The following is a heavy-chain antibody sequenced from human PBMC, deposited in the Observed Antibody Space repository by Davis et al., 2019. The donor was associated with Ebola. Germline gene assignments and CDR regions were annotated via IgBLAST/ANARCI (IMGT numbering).Heavy chain of an antibody. V-gene: IGHV4-31*03. Sequence: SETLSPTFTVPGGSIRSGGYYWSWIRQHPGKGLEWIGYIYYSGSTYYNPSLKSRVTISVDTSKNQFSLKLSSVTAADTAVYYCARDPYYDSSGYPGGYWGQGTLVTVSS. CDR1: GGSIRSGGYY. CDR3: ARDPYYDSSGYPGGY. D-gene: IGHD3-22*01. CDR2: IYYSGST. J-gene: IGHJ4*02.